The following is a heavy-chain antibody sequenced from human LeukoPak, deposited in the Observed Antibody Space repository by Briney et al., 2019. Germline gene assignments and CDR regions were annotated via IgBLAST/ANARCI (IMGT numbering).Heavy chain of an antibody. CDR2: ILYDGSNT. D-gene: IGHD2-2*01. CDR1: GFTFSSYW. CDR3: AKDKPIVVLPAAVDPFDI. V-gene: IGHV3-30*02. Sequence: GGSLRLSCAASGFTFSSYWMSWVRQAPGKGLEWVAFILYDGSNTYYADSVKGRLTISRDNSKNTLYLQMNSLRAEDTAVYYCAKDKPIVVLPAAVDPFDIWGQGTMVTVSS. J-gene: IGHJ3*02.